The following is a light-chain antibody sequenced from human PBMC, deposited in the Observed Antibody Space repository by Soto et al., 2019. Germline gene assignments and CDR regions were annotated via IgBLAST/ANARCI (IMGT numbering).Light chain of an antibody. J-gene: IGKJ1*01. CDR2: GAS. CDR1: QSVSSSY. Sequence: EIVLTQSPGTLSLSPGEIATLSCRASQSVSSSYLAWYQQKPGQAPRLLIYGASSRATGIPDRFSGSGSETDLTITISRLEIEDFAVYYYQQYGSSPRTFGQGPKVEIK. CDR3: QQYGSSPRT. V-gene: IGKV3-20*01.